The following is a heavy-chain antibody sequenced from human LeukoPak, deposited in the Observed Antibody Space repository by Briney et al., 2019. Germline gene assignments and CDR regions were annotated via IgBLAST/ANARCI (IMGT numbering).Heavy chain of an antibody. J-gene: IGHJ4*02. CDR2: IQQDGNEK. V-gene: IGHV3-7*01. CDR1: GFTFSTYW. D-gene: IGHD6-13*01. CDR3: AKDLAGGISPGY. Sequence: GGSLRLSCAASGFTFSTYWMSWVRQAPGKGLEWVANIQQDGNEKYYADSVKGRFTISRDNSKNTLYLQMNSLRAEDTAVYYCAKDLAGGISPGYWGQGTLVTVSS.